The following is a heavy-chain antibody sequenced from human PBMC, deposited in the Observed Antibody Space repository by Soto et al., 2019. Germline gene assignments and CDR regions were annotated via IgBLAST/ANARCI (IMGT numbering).Heavy chain of an antibody. CDR1: GVSISSGNW. Sequence: SENLRLTYAVSGVSISSGNWWTWVRQTPQRGLEYIGEIFHDGTANYYPSFERRVAISVDTSKNQFSLKLTSVTAADTAIYFCARLVYDTRLNYMYFDFWGQGALVT. V-gene: IGHV4-4*02. CDR2: IFHDGTA. D-gene: IGHD2-8*01. CDR3: ARLVYDTRLNYMYFDF. J-gene: IGHJ4*02.